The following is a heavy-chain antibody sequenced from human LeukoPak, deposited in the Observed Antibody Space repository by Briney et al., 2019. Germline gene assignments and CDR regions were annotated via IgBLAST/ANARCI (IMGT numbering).Heavy chain of an antibody. V-gene: IGHV1-69*13. CDR2: IIPIFGTA. Sequence: GASVKVSCKASGGTFISYAISWVRQAPGQGLEWMGGIIPIFGTANYAQKFQGRVTITADESTSTAYMELSSLRSEDTAVYYCARGGTGYSYGLLPFDYWGQGTLVTVSS. CDR1: GGTFISYA. D-gene: IGHD5-18*01. CDR3: ARGGTGYSYGLLPFDY. J-gene: IGHJ4*02.